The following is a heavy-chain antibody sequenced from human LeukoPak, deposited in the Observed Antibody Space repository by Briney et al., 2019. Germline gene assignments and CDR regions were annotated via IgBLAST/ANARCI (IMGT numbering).Heavy chain of an antibody. V-gene: IGHV1-3*01. Sequence: PRASVKVSCKASGYTFTSYAMHWVRQAPGQRLEWMGWINAGNGNTKYSQKFQGRVTITRDTSASTAYMELSSLRSEDTAVYYCARALYPSITMIVVVFAFDIWGQGTMVTVSS. D-gene: IGHD3-22*01. CDR3: ARALYPSITMIVVVFAFDI. CDR1: GYTFTSYA. J-gene: IGHJ3*02. CDR2: INAGNGNT.